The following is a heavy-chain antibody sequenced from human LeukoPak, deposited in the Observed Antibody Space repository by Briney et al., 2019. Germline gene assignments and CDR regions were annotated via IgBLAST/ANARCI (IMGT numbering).Heavy chain of an antibody. CDR2: IYYSGST. J-gene: IGHJ5*02. CDR1: GGSISSSSYY. Sequence: PSETLSLTCTVSGGSISSSSYYWGWIRQPPGKGLEWIGSIYYSGSTYYNPSLKSRVTISVDTSKNQFSLKLSSVTAADTAVYYCARVASGSWDSVTDWFDPWGQGTLVTVSS. CDR3: ARVASGSWDSVTDWFDP. D-gene: IGHD6-13*01. V-gene: IGHV4-39*07.